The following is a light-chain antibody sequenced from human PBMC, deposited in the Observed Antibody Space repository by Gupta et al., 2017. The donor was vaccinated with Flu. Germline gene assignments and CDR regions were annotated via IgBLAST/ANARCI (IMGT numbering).Light chain of an antibody. J-gene: IGLJ3*02. CDR1: TGAVTSGYY. CDR3: LLYYGGVWV. Sequence: QTVVTQEPSLTVSPGGTATLTCASSTGAVTSGYYPNWSQQKPGQAPRALTYSTSNKHSWTPARFSGSLLGGKAALTLSGVQPEDEAEYYCLLYYGGVWVFGGGTKLTVL. V-gene: IGLV7-43*01. CDR2: STS.